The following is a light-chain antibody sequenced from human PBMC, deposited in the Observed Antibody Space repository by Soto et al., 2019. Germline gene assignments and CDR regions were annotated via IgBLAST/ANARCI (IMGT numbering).Light chain of an antibody. Sequence: AIPMTQSPSSLSASVGDRVTLTCRASQGIRNDLGWYQQKPGKAPKVLIYAASTLQSGVPSRFSGSGFGTDFTLTISSLQPDDFATYYCLQDYSYPLTFGGGTKVEI. CDR3: LQDYSYPLT. J-gene: IGKJ4*01. CDR2: AAS. CDR1: QGIRND. V-gene: IGKV1-6*01.